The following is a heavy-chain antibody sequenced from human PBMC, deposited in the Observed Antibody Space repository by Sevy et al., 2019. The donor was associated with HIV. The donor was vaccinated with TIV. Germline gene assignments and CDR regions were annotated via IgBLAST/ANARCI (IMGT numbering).Heavy chain of an antibody. CDR3: AGDRFGYYDSSLDAFDI. J-gene: IGHJ3*02. V-gene: IGHV1-69*06. Sequence: ASVKVSCKASGGTFSSYAISWVRQAPGQGLEWMGGIIPIFGTANYAQTFQGRVTITADKSTSTAYMELSSLRSEDTAVYYCAGDRFGYYDSSLDAFDIWGQGTMVTVSS. CDR1: GGTFSSYA. CDR2: IIPIFGTA. D-gene: IGHD3-22*01.